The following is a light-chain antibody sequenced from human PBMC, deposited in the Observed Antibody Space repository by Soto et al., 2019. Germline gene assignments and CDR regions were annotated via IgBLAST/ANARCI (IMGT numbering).Light chain of an antibody. J-gene: IGKJ4*01. V-gene: IGKV3-15*01. Sequence: EIVMTQSPAILSVSPGERATLSCRASQSVRSNLAWYQQKPGQAPRLLIYGASTRATGIPVRFSGSGSGTEFTLTISSLQSEDFAVYYCQQYDDWPPLTFGGGTKVEIK. CDR1: QSVRSN. CDR2: GAS. CDR3: QQYDDWPPLT.